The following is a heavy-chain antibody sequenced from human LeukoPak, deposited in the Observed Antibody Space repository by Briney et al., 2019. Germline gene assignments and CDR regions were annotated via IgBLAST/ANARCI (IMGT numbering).Heavy chain of an antibody. Sequence: GGSLRLSCAGSGFSFSSYAMNWVRQAPEKGLEWVSGISGSGGRTDYADSVKGRFTISRDNSKNTLYLQMNSLRAEDTAVYYCAKFTTVNMYFHHWGRGTLVTVSS. CDR1: GFSFSSYA. J-gene: IGHJ1*01. D-gene: IGHD4-11*01. CDR3: AKFTTVNMYFHH. CDR2: ISGSGGRT. V-gene: IGHV3-23*01.